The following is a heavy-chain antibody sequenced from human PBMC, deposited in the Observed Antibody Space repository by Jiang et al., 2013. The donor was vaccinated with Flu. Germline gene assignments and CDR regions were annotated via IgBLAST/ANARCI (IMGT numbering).Heavy chain of an antibody. CDR1: GGSISSYY. CDR3: AREQGGGYSDSSSYQVWFDP. J-gene: IGHJ5*02. V-gene: IGHV4-59*01. Sequence: GPGLVKASETLSLTCTVSGGSISSYYWSWIRQPPGKGLEWIGYIYYSGSTNYNPSLKSRVTISVDTSKNQFSLKLSSVTAADTAVYYCAREQGGGYSDSSSYQVWFDPWGQGTLVTVSS. CDR2: IYYSGST. D-gene: IGHD3-22*01.